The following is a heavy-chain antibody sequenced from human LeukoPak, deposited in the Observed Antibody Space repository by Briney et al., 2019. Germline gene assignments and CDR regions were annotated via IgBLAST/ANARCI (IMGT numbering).Heavy chain of an antibody. D-gene: IGHD3-3*01. CDR1: GGSISSGGYY. J-gene: IGHJ6*04. V-gene: IGHV4-31*03. Sequence: PQTLSLTCTVSGGSISSGGYYWSWIRQHPGKGLEWIGYIYYSGSTYYNPSLKSRVTISVGTSKNQFSLKLSSVTAADTAVYYCARGGFDGMDVWGKGTTVTVSS. CDR3: ARGGFDGMDV. CDR2: IYYSGST.